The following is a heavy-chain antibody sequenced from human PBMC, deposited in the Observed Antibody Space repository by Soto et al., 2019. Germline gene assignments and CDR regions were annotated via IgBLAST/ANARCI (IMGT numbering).Heavy chain of an antibody. V-gene: IGHV3-74*01. CDR2: INSDGSST. Sequence: GGSLRLSCAASGFTFSSYWMHWVRQAPGKGLVWVSRINSDGSSTSYADSVKGRFTISRDNAKITLYLQMNSLRAEDTAVYYCARAYYYYYYGMDVWGQGTTVTVSS. CDR1: GFTFSSYW. J-gene: IGHJ6*02. CDR3: ARAYYYYYYGMDV.